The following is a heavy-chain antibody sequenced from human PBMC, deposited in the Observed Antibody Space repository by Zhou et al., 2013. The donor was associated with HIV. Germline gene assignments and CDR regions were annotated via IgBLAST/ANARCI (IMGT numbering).Heavy chain of an antibody. D-gene: IGHD3-10*01. CDR2: IIPIFGTA. CDR3: ARAVTMGESGFDY. V-gene: IGHV1-69*01. J-gene: IGHJ4*02. CDR1: GYTFTAYY. Sequence: QVQLVQSGAEVKKPGASVKVSCKASGYTFTAYYIHWVRQAPGQALEWMGGIIPIFGTANYAQKFQGRVTITTDESTSTAYMELSSLRSEDTAVYYCARAVTMGESGFDYWGQGTLVTVSS.